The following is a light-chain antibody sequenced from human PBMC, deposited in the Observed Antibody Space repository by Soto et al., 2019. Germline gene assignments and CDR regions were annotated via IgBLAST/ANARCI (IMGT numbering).Light chain of an antibody. CDR3: CSSAGSSTVI. Sequence: QSALTQPRSVSGSPGQSVPISCTGTSRDVGAYNYVSWYQQHPGKAPKLIIYDVSKWPSGVPDRFSGSKSGNTASLTISGLQAEDEADYYCCSSAGSSTVIFGGGTKLTVL. J-gene: IGLJ2*01. CDR2: DVS. V-gene: IGLV2-11*01. CDR1: SRDVGAYNY.